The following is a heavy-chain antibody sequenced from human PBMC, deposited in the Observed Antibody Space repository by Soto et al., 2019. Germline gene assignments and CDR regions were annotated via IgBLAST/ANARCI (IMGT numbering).Heavy chain of an antibody. Sequence: QVQLVQSGAEEKKPGASVKGSCKASGYTFTSYAMHWVRQAPGQRLEWMGWINAGNGNTKYSQKFQGRVTITRDTSASTAYMELSSLRSEDTAVYYCARSSGVYDILAWGQGTLVTVSS. CDR2: INAGNGNT. CDR3: ARSSGVYDILA. V-gene: IGHV1-3*05. CDR1: GYTFTSYA. J-gene: IGHJ5*02. D-gene: IGHD3-9*01.